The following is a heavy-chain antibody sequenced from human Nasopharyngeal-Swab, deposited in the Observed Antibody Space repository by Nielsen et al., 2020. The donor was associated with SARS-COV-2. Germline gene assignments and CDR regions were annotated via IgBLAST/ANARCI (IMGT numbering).Heavy chain of an antibody. CDR3: TTDLHDYGDYDY. J-gene: IGHJ4*02. CDR2: IKSKTGGGTT. V-gene: IGHV3-15*01. CDR1: GFTFSNAW. D-gene: IGHD4-17*01. Sequence: GGSLRLSCAASGFTFSNAWMSWVRQAPGKGLEWVGRIKSKTGGGTTEYAAPVKGRFTISRDDSKNTVFLQMNSLKTEDTAVYYCTTDLHDYGDYDYWGQGTLVTVSS.